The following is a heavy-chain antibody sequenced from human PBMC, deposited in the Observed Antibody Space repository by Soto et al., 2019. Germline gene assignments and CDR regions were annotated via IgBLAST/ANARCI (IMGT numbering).Heavy chain of an antibody. CDR3: AKPYRPLDYYGSGTLSDY. Sequence: PGGSLRLSCAASGFTFSSYAMSWVRQAPGKGLEWVSAISGSGGSTYYADSVRGRFTISRDNSKNTLYLQMNSLRAEDTAVYYCAKPYRPLDYYGSGTLSDYWGQGTLVTVSS. CDR2: ISGSGGST. D-gene: IGHD3-10*01. CDR1: GFTFSSYA. V-gene: IGHV3-23*01. J-gene: IGHJ4*02.